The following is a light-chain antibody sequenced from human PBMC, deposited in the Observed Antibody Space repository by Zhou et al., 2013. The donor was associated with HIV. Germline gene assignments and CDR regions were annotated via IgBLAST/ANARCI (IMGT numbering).Light chain of an antibody. V-gene: IGKV3-20*01. CDR3: QQYGSSPWT. Sequence: EIVLTQSPGTLSLSPGERATLSCRASQSVSRSFLAWYQQKPGQAPRLLIYGASSRATGTPDRFSGSGSGTDFTLTISRLEPEEFAVYYCQQYGSSPWTFGQGTKVEIK. CDR2: GAS. J-gene: IGKJ1*01. CDR1: QSVSRSF.